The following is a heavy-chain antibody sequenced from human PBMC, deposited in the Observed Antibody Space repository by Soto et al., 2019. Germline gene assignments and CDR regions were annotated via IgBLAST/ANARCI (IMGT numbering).Heavy chain of an antibody. CDR3: AGKHSTYGMDV. Sequence: SETLSLTCAFYGGSFSGYYWSLIRQPPGKGLEWIGEINHSGSTNYNPSLKSRVTISVDTSKNQFSLKLSSVTAADTAVYYCAGKHSTYGMDVWGQGTTVTVSS. J-gene: IGHJ6*02. CDR1: GGSFSGYY. V-gene: IGHV4-34*01. CDR2: INHSGST.